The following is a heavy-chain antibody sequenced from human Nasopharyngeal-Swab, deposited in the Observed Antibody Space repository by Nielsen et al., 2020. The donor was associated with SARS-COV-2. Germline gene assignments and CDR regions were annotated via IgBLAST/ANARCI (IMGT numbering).Heavy chain of an antibody. CDR2: ISSSSSYI. CDR3: ARDNDFWSGYHPSADY. Sequence: GGSLRLSCAASGFTFSSYSMNWVRQAPGKGLEWVSSISSSSSYIYYADSVKGRFTISRDNAKNSLYLQMNSLRAEDTAVYYCARDNDFWSGYHPSADYWGQGTLVTVSS. J-gene: IGHJ4*02. D-gene: IGHD3-3*01. V-gene: IGHV3-21*01. CDR1: GFTFSSYS.